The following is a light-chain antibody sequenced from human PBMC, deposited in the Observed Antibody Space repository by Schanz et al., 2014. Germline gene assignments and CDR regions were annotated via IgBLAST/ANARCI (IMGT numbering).Light chain of an antibody. J-gene: IGLJ1*01. CDR2: DVS. Sequence: QSALTQPRSVSGSPGQSVTISCAGTTSDVGGYNYVSWYQHHPGKVPKLIIYDVSKRPSGVPDRFSGSKSGNTASLTISGLQAEDEADYYCSSYTSSGTHVFGTGTKVTVL. CDR1: TSDVGGYNY. V-gene: IGLV2-11*01. CDR3: SSYTSSGTHV.